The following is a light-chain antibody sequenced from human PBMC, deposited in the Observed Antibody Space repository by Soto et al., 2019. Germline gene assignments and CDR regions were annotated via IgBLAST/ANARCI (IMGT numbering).Light chain of an antibody. V-gene: IGKV3-15*01. CDR2: GAS. CDR1: QSVSRN. CDR3: QQYNNWPET. Sequence: EIGMTQSPVTLSVSPGERATLSCRASQSVSRNLAWYQQKPGQPPRLLIYGASTRATDIPARFSGSGSGTEFTLTISSLQSEDFAVYHCQQYNNWPETFGQGTKLEI. J-gene: IGKJ2*01.